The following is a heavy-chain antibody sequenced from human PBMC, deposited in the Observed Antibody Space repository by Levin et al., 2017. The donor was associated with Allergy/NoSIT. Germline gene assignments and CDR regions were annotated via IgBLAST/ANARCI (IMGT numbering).Heavy chain of an antibody. D-gene: IGHD6-19*01. J-gene: IGHJ5*02. V-gene: IGHV3-30*18. CDR2: ISYDGSNK. CDR3: AKVPRRAVAGTWSWFDP. CDR1: GFTFSSYG. Sequence: PPGGSLRLSCAASGFTFSSYGMHWVRQAPGKGLEWVAVISYDGSNKYYADSVKGRFTISRDNSKDTLYLQMNSLRAEDTAVYYCAKVPRRAVAGTWSWFDPWGQGTLVTVSS.